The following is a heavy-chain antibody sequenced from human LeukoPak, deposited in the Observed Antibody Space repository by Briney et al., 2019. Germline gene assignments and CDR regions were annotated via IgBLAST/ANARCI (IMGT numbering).Heavy chain of an antibody. Sequence: GGSLRLSCAASGFTFSSYGMHWVRQAPGKGLGWVAFIRYDGSNKYYADSVKGRFTISRDNSKSTLYLQMNSLRAEDTAVYYCAKDGGSGWYYYYMDVWGKGTTVTISS. CDR3: AKDGGSGWYYYYMDV. J-gene: IGHJ6*03. CDR2: IRYDGSNK. V-gene: IGHV3-30*02. D-gene: IGHD6-19*01. CDR1: GFTFSSYG.